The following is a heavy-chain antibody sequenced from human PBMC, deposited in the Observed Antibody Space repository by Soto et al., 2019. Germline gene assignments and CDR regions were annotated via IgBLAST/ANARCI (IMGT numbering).Heavy chain of an antibody. J-gene: IGHJ5*02. Sequence: QVQLQESGPGLVKPSETLSLTCTVSGGSISSYYWSWIRQPPGKGLEWIGYIYYSGSTNYNPSLKSRVTISVDTSKNQFSLKLSSVTAADTAVYYCARGSLRYFDYLSPWGQGTLVTVSS. CDR2: IYYSGST. CDR3: ARGSLRYFDYLSP. CDR1: GGSISSYY. V-gene: IGHV4-59*01. D-gene: IGHD3-9*01.